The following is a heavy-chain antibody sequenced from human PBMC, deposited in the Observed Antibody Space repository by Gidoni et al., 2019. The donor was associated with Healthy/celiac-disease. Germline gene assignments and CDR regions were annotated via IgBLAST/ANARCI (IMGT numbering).Heavy chain of an antibody. Sequence: QVQLQESGPGLVKPSQTLSLTCTVSGCSISSGGYYWSWIRQHPGKGLEWIGYIYYSGSTYYNPTLKSRVTRSVDTSKNQFSLKLSSVTAADTAVYYCASDVKSGAFDIWGQGTMVTVSS. CDR3: ASDVKSGAFDI. CDR2: IYYSGST. V-gene: IGHV4-31*03. D-gene: IGHD3-3*01. CDR1: GCSISSGGYY. J-gene: IGHJ3*02.